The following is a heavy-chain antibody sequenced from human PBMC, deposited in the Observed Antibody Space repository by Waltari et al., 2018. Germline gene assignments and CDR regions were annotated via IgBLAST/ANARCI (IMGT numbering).Heavy chain of an antibody. J-gene: IGHJ6*02. Sequence: QVQLQQWGAGLLKPSEPLSLTFAVYGGSSRCYYLSWFLLPPGQGPEWIGEIDHSGSTNYNPSLKSRVTISVDTSKNQFSLKLSSVTAADTAVYYCARVSAAAPYYYYYYGMDVWGQGTTVTVSS. D-gene: IGHD6-13*01. CDR2: IDHSGST. V-gene: IGHV4-34*01. CDR3: ARVSAAAPYYYYYYGMDV. CDR1: GGSSRCYY.